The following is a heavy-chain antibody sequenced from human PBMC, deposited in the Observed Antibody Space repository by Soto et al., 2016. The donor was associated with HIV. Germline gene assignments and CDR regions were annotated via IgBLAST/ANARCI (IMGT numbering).Heavy chain of an antibody. V-gene: IGHV3-23*01. Sequence: EVQLLESGGGLVQPGGSLRLSCAASGFTFSSYAMSWVRQAPGKGLEWVSAISGSGGSTYYADSVKGRFTISRDNSKNTLYLQMNSLRAEDTAVYYCANSDRESSSTSPEPNWGQGTLVTVSS. D-gene: IGHD2-2*01. J-gene: IGHJ4*02. CDR2: ISGSGGST. CDR1: GFTFSSYA. CDR3: ANSDRESSSTSPEPN.